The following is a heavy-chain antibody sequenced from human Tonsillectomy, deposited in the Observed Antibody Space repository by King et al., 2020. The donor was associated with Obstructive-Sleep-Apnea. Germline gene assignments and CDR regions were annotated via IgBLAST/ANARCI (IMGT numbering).Heavy chain of an antibody. J-gene: IGHJ5*02. CDR3: AHRPTTLTRTGWFDP. CDR2: IYWDDDK. D-gene: IGHD4-17*01. V-gene: IGHV2-5*02. Sequence: ITLKESGPTLVKPTQTLTLPCTFSGFSLRNTGVGVGWIRQPPGKALEWLALIYWDDDKRSCPSLKSRLTITKDTSKNRVVLTMTNMDPVDTATYYCAHRPTTLTRTGWFDPWGQGTLVTVSS. CDR1: GFSLRNTGVG.